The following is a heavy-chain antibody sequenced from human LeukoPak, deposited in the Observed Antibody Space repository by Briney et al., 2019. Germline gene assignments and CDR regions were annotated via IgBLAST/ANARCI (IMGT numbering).Heavy chain of an antibody. Sequence: GASVKVSCKASGGTFSSYAISWVRQAPGQGLEWMGWIIPIFGTANYAQKFQGRVTITTDESTSTAYMELSSLRSEDTAVYYCARDSSVVGATSRYFDYWGQGTLVTVSS. J-gene: IGHJ4*02. D-gene: IGHD1-26*01. CDR1: GGTFSSYA. CDR2: IIPIFGTA. CDR3: ARDSSVVGATSRYFDY. V-gene: IGHV1-69*05.